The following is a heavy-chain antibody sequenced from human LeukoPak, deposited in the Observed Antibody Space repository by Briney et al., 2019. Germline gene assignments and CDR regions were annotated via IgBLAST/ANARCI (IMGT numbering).Heavy chain of an antibody. CDR2: INHSGST. CDR3: ARRSDCTSTSCYRGFDY. CDR1: GGSFSGYY. Sequence: SETLSLTCGVYGGSFSGYYWSWIRQPPGKGLEWIGEINHSGSTRYNPPLKSRVTISVDSSKNQFSLKLSSVTAADTAVYYCARRSDCTSTSCYRGFDYWGQGTLVTVSS. D-gene: IGHD2-2*01. J-gene: IGHJ4*02. V-gene: IGHV4-34*01.